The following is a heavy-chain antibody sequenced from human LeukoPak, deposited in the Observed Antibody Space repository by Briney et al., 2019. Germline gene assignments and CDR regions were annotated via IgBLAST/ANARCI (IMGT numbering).Heavy chain of an antibody. J-gene: IGHJ3*02. V-gene: IGHV3-11*04. CDR3: ARDHHRRLYDSQARDTFDI. CDR2: ISSGGSII. D-gene: IGHD3-22*01. Sequence: PGGSLRLSCAASGLTFSDYFMSWIRQAPGKGLEWVSYISSGGSIIYYADSVKGRFTISRDNAKSSMYLQMDSLRADDTAVYYCARDHHRRLYDSQARDTFDIWGQGTMVTVSS. CDR1: GLTFSDYF.